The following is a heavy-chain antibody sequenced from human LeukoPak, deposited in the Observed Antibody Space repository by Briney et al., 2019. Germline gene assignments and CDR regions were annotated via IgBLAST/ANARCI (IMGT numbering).Heavy chain of an antibody. J-gene: IGHJ6*02. CDR2: ISGSGGST. D-gene: IGHD2-15*01. CDR3: AKVGGSFRGDYYYGMDV. CDR1: GFTFSSYA. Sequence: GGSLRLSCAASGFTFSSYAMSWVRQAPGKGLEWVSAISGSGGSTYYADPVKGRFTISRDNSKNTLYLQMNSLRAEDTAVYYCAKVGGSFRGDYYYGMDVWGQGTTVTVSS. V-gene: IGHV3-23*01.